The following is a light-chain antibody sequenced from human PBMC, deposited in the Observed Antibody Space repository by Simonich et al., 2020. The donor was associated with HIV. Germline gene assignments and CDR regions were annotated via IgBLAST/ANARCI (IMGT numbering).Light chain of an antibody. CDR3: CSYAGSSTAM. CDR2: EGS. J-gene: IGLJ7*01. V-gene: IGLV2-23*01. Sequence: QSALTQPASVSGSPGQSITIPCTGTSSDVGSYNLVSWYQQHPGKAPKVMIYEGSARPSGVSNRFSGSKSDNTASLTISGLQAEDEADYYCCSYAGSSTAMFGGGTQLTVL. CDR1: SSDVGSYNL.